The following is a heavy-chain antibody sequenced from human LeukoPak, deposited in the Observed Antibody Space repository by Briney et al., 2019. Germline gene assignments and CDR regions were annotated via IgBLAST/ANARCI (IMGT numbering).Heavy chain of an antibody. CDR3: ARDMGRAWYGPPDY. D-gene: IGHD6-13*01. V-gene: IGHV3-74*01. CDR2: INSDGGGT. Sequence: GGSLRLSCAASGFTFSNYWMHWVRQAPGKGLVWVSRINSDGGGTIYADSVKGRFTISRDNAKNTLYLQMNSLRAEDTAVYFCARDMGRAWYGPPDYWGQGTLVTVSS. CDR1: GFTFSNYW. J-gene: IGHJ4*02.